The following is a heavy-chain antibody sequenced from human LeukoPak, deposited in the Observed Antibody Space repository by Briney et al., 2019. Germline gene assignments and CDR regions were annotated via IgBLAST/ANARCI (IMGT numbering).Heavy chain of an antibody. Sequence: ASVKVSCKASGYTFTGYYMHWVRQAPGQGLEWMGWINPNSGGTNYAQKFQGRVTMTRDTSISTAYMELSRLRSDDTAVYYCARDWHSSGYRPLDYWGQGTLVTVSS. D-gene: IGHD3-22*01. J-gene: IGHJ4*02. CDR2: INPNSGGT. V-gene: IGHV1-2*02. CDR1: GYTFTGYY. CDR3: ARDWHSSGYRPLDY.